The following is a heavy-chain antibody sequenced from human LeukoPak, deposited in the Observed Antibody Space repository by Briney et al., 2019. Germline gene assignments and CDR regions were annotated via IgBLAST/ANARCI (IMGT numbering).Heavy chain of an antibody. CDR1: GFTFSSDG. V-gene: IGHV3-30*18. CDR2: ISYDGSNK. D-gene: IGHD6-13*01. Sequence: SGRSLRLSCAASGFTFSSDGMHWVRQAPGKGLEWVAVISYDGSNKYYGDSVKGRFTISRDNSKNTLYLQVNSLRAEDTAVYYCAKEGAAAGTFDYWGQGTLVTVSS. J-gene: IGHJ4*02. CDR3: AKEGAAAGTFDY.